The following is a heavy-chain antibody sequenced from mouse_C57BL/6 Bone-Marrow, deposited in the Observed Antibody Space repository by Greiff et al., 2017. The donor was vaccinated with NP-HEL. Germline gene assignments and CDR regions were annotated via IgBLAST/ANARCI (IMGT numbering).Heavy chain of an antibody. Sequence: EVHLVESGPGLVKPSQSLSLTCSVTGYSLPSGYYWTWIRQFPGTKLEWMGYISYDGSNNYNPSLKNRISITRDTSKNQFFLKLNSVTTEDTATYYCARDGYDADGYYYAMDYWGQGTSVTVSS. J-gene: IGHJ4*01. CDR3: ARDGYDADGYYYAMDY. D-gene: IGHD2-2*01. CDR1: GYSLPSGYY. V-gene: IGHV3-6*01. CDR2: ISYDGSN.